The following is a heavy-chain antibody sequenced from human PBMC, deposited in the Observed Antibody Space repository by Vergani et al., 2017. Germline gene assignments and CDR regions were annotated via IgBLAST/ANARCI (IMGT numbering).Heavy chain of an antibody. CDR3: AKARDPNCKGGNCYSYYYGLDL. CDR2: ISGSGGST. Sequence: EVQLLESGGGLVQPGGSLRLSCAASGFTFSSYAMSWVRQAPGKGLEWVSAISGSGGSTYYADSVKGRFTISRDNSKNTLYLQMNSLRAEDTAVYYCAKARDPNCKGGNCYSYYYGLDLWGQGTMVTVSS. J-gene: IGHJ6*02. V-gene: IGHV3-23*01. D-gene: IGHD2-15*01. CDR1: GFTFSSYA.